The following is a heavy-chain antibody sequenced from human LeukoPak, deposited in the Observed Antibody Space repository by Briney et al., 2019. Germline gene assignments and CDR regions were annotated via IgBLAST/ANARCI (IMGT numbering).Heavy chain of an antibody. CDR2: ISGSGGST. Sequence: GGSLRLSCAASGFTFSSYAMSLVRQAPGKGLEWVSAISGSGGSTYYADSVKGRFTISRDNSKNTLYLQMNSLRAEDTAVYYCAKHMRGYSYGYFDYWGQGTLVTVSS. V-gene: IGHV3-23*01. CDR1: GFTFSSYA. D-gene: IGHD5-18*01. CDR3: AKHMRGYSYGYFDY. J-gene: IGHJ4*02.